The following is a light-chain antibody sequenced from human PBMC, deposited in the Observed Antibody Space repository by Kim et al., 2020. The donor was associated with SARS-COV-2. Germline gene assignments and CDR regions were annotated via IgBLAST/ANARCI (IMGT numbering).Light chain of an antibody. CDR3: QHTYSSPLN. J-gene: IGKJ4*01. CDR1: QSINNY. V-gene: IGKV1-39*01. Sequence: DIQMTQSPSSLSASVGDRVTITCRASQSINNYLNWYQQKPGKAPQLLIYAASSLQSGVPSRFSGSGSGTDFTLPISSLQPEDFVTYYCQHTYSSPLNFGGGTKVDIK. CDR2: AAS.